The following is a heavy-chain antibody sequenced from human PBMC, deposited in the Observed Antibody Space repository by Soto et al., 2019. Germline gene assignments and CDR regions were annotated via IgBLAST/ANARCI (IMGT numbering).Heavy chain of an antibody. CDR1: GFTFSSYG. J-gene: IGHJ3*02. CDR3: AKDVYCSCGSCSVAFDI. D-gene: IGHD2-15*01. CDR2: IWYDGSNK. Sequence: QVQLVESGGGVVQPGRFLRLSCAASGFTFSSYGMHWVRQAPGKGLEWVAVIWYDGSNKYYADSVKGRFTISRDNSKNKLCLQMTRLRAEVTVVYYYAKDVYCSCGSCSVAFDIWGRGTMVTVSS. V-gene: IGHV3-33*06.